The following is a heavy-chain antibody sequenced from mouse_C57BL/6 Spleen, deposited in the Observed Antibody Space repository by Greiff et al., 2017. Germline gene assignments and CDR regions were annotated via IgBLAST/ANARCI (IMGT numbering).Heavy chain of an antibody. CDR3: ARAYYLYYFDY. V-gene: IGHV5-16*01. CDR2: INYDGSST. J-gene: IGHJ2*01. D-gene: IGHD1-1*01. CDR1: GFTFSDYY. Sequence: DVKLVESEGGLVQPGSSMKLSCTASGFTFSDYYMAWVRQVPEKGLEWVANINYDGSSTYYLDSLKSRFIISRDNAKNILYLQMSSLKSEDTATYYCARAYYLYYFDYWGQGTTLTVSS.